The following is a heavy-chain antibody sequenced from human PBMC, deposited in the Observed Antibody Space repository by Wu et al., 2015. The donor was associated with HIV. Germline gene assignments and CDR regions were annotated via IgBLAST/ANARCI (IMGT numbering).Heavy chain of an antibody. J-gene: IGHJ6*02. CDR2: MNPSSGDT. V-gene: IGHV1-8*01. D-gene: IGHD6-25*01. Sequence: QVQLVQSGAEVRKPGASVKVSCKASGDTFATYDINWVRQAIGQGLEWMGWMNPSSGDTAYSQKFQGRVTITRDTSITTAYMELSGLRSADTAVYYCARVAMSSSGWNYYYYAMDVWGQGTTVTVSS. CDR1: GDTFATYD. CDR3: ARVAMSSSGWNYYYYAMDV.